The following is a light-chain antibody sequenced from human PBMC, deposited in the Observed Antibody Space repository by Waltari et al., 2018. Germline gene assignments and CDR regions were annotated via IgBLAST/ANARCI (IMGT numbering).Light chain of an antibody. CDR3: QAWDSSTYHVV. Sequence: SYELTQPPSVSVSPGQTASIPCSGDKLGDKYACWYQQKPGQSPVLVLYQDTKRPSGIPERCSGSNSGTTATLTISGTQAMDEADYDCQAWDSSTYHVVFGGGTKLTVL. V-gene: IGLV3-1*01. CDR1: KLGDKY. J-gene: IGLJ2*01. CDR2: QDT.